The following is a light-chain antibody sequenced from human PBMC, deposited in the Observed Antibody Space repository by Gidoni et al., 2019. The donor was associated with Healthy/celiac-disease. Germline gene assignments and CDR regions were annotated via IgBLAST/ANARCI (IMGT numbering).Light chain of an antibody. J-gene: IGKJ3*01. CDR2: GAS. V-gene: IGKV3-20*01. CDR3: QQYGSSTFT. Sequence: EIVLTQSPGTLSLSPGERATLSCRASQSVSSSYLAWYQQQPGQAPRLLICGASSRATGIPDRFSGSGSGTDFTLTISRLEPEDFAVYYCQQYGSSTFTFGPGTKVDIK. CDR1: QSVSSSY.